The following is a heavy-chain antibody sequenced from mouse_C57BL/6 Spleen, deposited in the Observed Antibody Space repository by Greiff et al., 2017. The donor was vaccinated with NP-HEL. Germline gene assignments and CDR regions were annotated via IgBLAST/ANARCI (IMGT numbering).Heavy chain of an antibody. Sequence: EVQLQESGGGLVQPGGSLKLSCAASGFTFSDYYMYWVRQTPEKRLEWVAYISNGGGSTYYPDTVKGRFTISRDNAKNTLYLQMSRLKSEDTAMYYCARRYDYDGGYYAMDYWGQGTSVTVSS. D-gene: IGHD2-4*01. CDR2: ISNGGGST. CDR1: GFTFSDYY. J-gene: IGHJ4*01. CDR3: ARRYDYDGGYYAMDY. V-gene: IGHV5-12*01.